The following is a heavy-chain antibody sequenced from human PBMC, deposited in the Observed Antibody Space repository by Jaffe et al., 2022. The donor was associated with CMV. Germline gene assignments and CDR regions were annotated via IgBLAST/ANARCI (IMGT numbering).Heavy chain of an antibody. Sequence: EVQLVESGGGLVKPGGSLRLSCAASGFSFISYSMNWVRQAPGKGLEWVSSIGSTGDYIYYADSVRGRFTISRDNAKNSLYLQMNNLGVEDTAVYYCAREVGNFDYWGQGTLVTVSS. D-gene: IGHD1-26*01. CDR2: IGSTGDYI. V-gene: IGHV3-21*01. CDR3: AREVGNFDY. CDR1: GFSFISYS. J-gene: IGHJ4*02.